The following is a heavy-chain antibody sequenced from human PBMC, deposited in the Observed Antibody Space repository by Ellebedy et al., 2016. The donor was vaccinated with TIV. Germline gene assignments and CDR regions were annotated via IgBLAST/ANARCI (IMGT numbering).Heavy chain of an antibody. CDR3: AKDRTPGDGYWVFDN. Sequence: PAGSLRLSCAASGFTFSPYAMAWVRQAPGKGLEWVSGIVGSGVQKYADSVKGRFTISRDNSKRTVDLQMNSMRAEDTAVYFCAKDRTPGDGYWVFDNWGQGTLVSVSS. CDR2: IVGSGV. V-gene: IGHV3-23*01. J-gene: IGHJ4*02. D-gene: IGHD5-18*01. CDR1: GFTFSPYA.